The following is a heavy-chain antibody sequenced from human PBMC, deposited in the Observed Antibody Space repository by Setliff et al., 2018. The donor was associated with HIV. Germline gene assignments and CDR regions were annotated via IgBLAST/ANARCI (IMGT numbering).Heavy chain of an antibody. V-gene: IGHV1-2*02. CDR3: GRATEYYDTSGYPRRTLVDD. J-gene: IGHJ4*02. D-gene: IGHD3-22*01. CDR1: GYTFTDYF. Sequence: ASVKVSCKASGYTFTDYFLHWVRQAPGQGLEWMGWISPHNADKNIPQKFQDRVTMSRDTSISTAYMQLSSLRSDDTAMYYCGRATEYYDTSGYPRRTLVDDWGQGALVTVSS. CDR2: ISPHNADK.